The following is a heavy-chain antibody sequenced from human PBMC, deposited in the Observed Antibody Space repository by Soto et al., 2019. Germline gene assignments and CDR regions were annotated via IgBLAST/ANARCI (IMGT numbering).Heavy chain of an antibody. V-gene: IGHV3-21*01. CDR3: ARAQVLGWLTPYYYYYYMDV. CDR1: GFTFSSYS. D-gene: IGHD3-3*01. CDR2: ISSSSSYI. J-gene: IGHJ6*03. Sequence: PGGSLRLSCAASGFTFSSYSMNWVRQAPGKGLEWVSSISSSSSYIYYADSVKGRFTISRDNAKNSLYLQMNNLRAEDTAVYYCARAQVLGWLTPYYYYYYMDVWGKGTTVTVSS.